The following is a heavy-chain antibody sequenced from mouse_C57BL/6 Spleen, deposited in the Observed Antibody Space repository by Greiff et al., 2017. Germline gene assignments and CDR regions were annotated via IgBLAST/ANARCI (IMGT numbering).Heavy chain of an antibody. Sequence: EVKLVESGGDLVKPGGSLKLSCAASGFTFSSYGMSWVRQTPDKRLEWVATISSGGSYTYYPDSVKGRFTISRDNAKNTLYLQMSSLKSEDTAMYYCARYYYCSSYWYFDVWGTGTTVTVSS. J-gene: IGHJ1*03. D-gene: IGHD1-1*01. V-gene: IGHV5-6*01. CDR3: ARYYYCSSYWYFDV. CDR1: GFTFSSYG. CDR2: ISSGGSYT.